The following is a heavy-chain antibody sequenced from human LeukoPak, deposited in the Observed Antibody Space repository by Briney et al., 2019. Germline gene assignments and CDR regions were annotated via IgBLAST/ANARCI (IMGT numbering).Heavy chain of an antibody. CDR2: IWYDGSNK. CDR1: GFTFSSYG. CDR3: CNSGSYSPFYY. V-gene: IGHV3-33*01. D-gene: IGHD1-26*01. J-gene: IGHJ4*02. Sequence: GGSLRLSCAASGFTFSSYGMHWGRQAPGKGLEWVAVIWYDGSNKYYADSVKGRFTISRDNSKNTLYLQMNSLRAEDTAVYFCCNSGSYSPFYYRGQGTLVTVSS.